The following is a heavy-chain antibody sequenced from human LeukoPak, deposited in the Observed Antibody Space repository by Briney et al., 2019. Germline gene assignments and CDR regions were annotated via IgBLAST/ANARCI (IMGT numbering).Heavy chain of an antibody. J-gene: IGHJ4*02. Sequence: HPGGTLRLSCAASGFSFSSYGMSWVRQAPGKGLEWVSAISDSGGSTYYADSVKGRFTISRDNSKNTLYLQMNSLRAEDTAVYYCAKGPRHSYGQQFDYWGQGTLVTVSS. CDR3: AKGPRHSYGQQFDY. D-gene: IGHD5-18*01. CDR1: GFSFSSYG. V-gene: IGHV3-23*01. CDR2: ISDSGGST.